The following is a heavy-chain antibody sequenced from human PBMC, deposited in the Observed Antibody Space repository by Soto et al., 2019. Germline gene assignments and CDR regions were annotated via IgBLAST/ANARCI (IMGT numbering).Heavy chain of an antibody. J-gene: IGHJ6*02. CDR2: IIPIFGTA. CDR3: ARPVAGTFYYYGMDV. D-gene: IGHD6-19*01. CDR1: GGTFSSYA. V-gene: IGHV1-69*12. Sequence: QVQLVQSGAEVKKPGSSVKVSCKASGGTFSSYAISWVRQAPGQGLEWMGGIIPIFGTANYAQKFQGRVTIXXDXSXTTAYMELSSLRSEDTAVDYCARPVAGTFYYYGMDVWGQGTTVTVSS.